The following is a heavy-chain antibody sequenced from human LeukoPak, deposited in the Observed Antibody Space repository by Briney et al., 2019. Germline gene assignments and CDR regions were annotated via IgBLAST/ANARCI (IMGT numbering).Heavy chain of an antibody. CDR3: ARSIPTDYGDFEDAFDI. CDR1: GGSLSDYY. D-gene: IGHD4-17*01. J-gene: IGHJ3*02. Sequence: SETLSLTCGVYGGSLSDYYWTWIRQPPGKGLEWIGEINHSGSTYYNPSLKSRVIISLDTSKNHFSLKLTSVTAADTAVYYCARSIPTDYGDFEDAFDIWGQGTMVTVSS. CDR2: INHSGST. V-gene: IGHV4-34*01.